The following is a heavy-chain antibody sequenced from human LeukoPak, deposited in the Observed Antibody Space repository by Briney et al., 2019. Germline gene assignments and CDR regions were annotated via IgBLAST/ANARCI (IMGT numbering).Heavy chain of an antibody. D-gene: IGHD6-19*01. J-gene: IGHJ4*02. CDR3: ARVFGSGWKEDY. V-gene: IGHV1-2*02. CDR1: GYTFTCYY. Sequence: GASVKVSCKASGYTFTCYYMHWVRQAPGQGLEWMGWINPNSGGTNYAQKFQGRVTMTRDTSISTAYMELSRLRSDDTAVYYCARVFGSGWKEDYWGQGTLVTVSS. CDR2: INPNSGGT.